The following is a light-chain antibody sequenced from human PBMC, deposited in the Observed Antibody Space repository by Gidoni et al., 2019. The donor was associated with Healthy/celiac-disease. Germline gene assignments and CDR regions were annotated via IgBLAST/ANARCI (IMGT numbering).Light chain of an antibody. CDR3: QVWEV. V-gene: IGLV3-21*03. J-gene: IGLJ2*01. Sequence: SYVLTQPPSVSVAPGKTARTTCGGNNIGSKSVHWYQQKPGQAPVLVVYDDGGRPSGIPERFSGSNSGNTATLTISRVEAGDEADYYCQVWEVFGGGTKLTVL. CDR2: DDG. CDR1: NIGSKS.